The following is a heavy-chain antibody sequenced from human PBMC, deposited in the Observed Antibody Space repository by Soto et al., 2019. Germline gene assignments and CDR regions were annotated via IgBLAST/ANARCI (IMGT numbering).Heavy chain of an antibody. CDR1: GFTLSAYW. D-gene: IGHD6-13*01. CDR3: ARDVSPGSSSLYLDAFDI. J-gene: IGHJ3*02. Sequence: EVQLEESGGALVQPGGSLRLSCAASGFTLSAYWMTWVRQAPGKGLEWVANINRDGSKKSYLDSVRGRFTISRDNVANSLYLQMDSLRADDTALYYCARDVSPGSSSLYLDAFDIWGQGTMVTVSS. V-gene: IGHV3-7*05. CDR2: INRDGSKK.